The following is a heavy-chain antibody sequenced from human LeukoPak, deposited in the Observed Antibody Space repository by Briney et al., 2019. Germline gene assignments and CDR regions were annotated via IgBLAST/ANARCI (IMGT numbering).Heavy chain of an antibody. V-gene: IGHV1-2*02. CDR2: INPNSGET. D-gene: IGHD3-9*01. J-gene: IGHJ4*02. CDR3: ARVLFNSGYDY. Sequence: ASVKVSCKPSGYTFTGAHVHWVRQAPGQGLEWMGWINPNSGETKFAQKFQGRVTMTRDTSISTVYMDLGGLRSDDTAVYYCARVLFNSGYDYWGQGSLVTVSS. CDR1: GYTFTGAH.